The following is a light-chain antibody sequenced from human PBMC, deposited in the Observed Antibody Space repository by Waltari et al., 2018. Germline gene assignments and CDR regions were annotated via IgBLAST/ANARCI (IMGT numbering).Light chain of an antibody. Sequence: QSALTQPRSVSGSPGQSVTISCTGTSSDVGGYTYVSWYHHHPGKAPALMVFDVNKRPSGVPDRFSGSKSGNTASLTISGLRTEDEADYYCSSYAGSYTLLFGGGTKLTVL. CDR1: SSDVGGYTY. J-gene: IGLJ2*01. CDR3: SSYAGSYTLL. V-gene: IGLV2-11*01. CDR2: DVN.